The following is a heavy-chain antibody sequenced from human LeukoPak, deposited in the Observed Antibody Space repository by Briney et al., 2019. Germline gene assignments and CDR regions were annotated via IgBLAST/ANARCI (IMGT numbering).Heavy chain of an antibody. CDR3: ARGPADVDYGWFDP. CDR1: GYTFTSYD. J-gene: IGHJ5*02. Sequence: ASVKVSCKASGYTFTSYDINWVRQATGQGLEWMGWMNPNSGNTGYAQKFQGRVTMTRNPSISTAYMELSSLRSEDTAVYYCARGPADVDYGWFDPWGQGTLVTVSS. V-gene: IGHV1-8*01. D-gene: IGHD4-17*01. CDR2: MNPNSGNT.